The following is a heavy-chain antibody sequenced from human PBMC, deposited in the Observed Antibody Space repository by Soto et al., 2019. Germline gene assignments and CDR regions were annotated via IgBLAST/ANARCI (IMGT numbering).Heavy chain of an antibody. D-gene: IGHD5-12*01. CDR1: GGSFIGYY. V-gene: IGHV4-34*01. Sequence: PXETLCLTCAVYGGSFIGYYWSWIRQPPGKGLEWIGEINHSGSTNYNPSLKSRVTISVDTSKNQFSLKLSSVTAADTAVYYCARVSDIVATMEVFDYWGQGTLVTVSS. J-gene: IGHJ4*02. CDR2: INHSGST. CDR3: ARVSDIVATMEVFDY.